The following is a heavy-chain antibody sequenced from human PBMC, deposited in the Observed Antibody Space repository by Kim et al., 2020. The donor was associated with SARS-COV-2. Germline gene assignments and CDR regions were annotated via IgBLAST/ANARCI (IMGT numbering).Heavy chain of an antibody. V-gene: IGHV4-39*07. Sequence: SETLSLTCTVSGGSISSSSYYWGWIRQPPGKGLEWIGSIYYSGSTYYNPSLKSRVTISVDTSKNQFSLKLSSVTSADTAVYYCARDRDYGDSYYFDYWG. D-gene: IGHD4-17*01. CDR3: ARDRDYGDSYYFDY. CDR1: GGSISSSSYY. CDR2: IYYSGST. J-gene: IGHJ4*01.